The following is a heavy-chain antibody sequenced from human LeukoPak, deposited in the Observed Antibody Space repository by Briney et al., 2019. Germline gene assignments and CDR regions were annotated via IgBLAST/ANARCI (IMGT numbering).Heavy chain of an antibody. CDR1: GYTFTGYY. V-gene: IGHV1-2*02. CDR2: INPNSGGT. CDR3: ARDLLLWFGELDTYYYYGMDV. J-gene: IGHJ6*02. Sequence: ASVTVSCKASGYTFTGYYMHWVRQAPGQGLEWMGWINPNSGGTNYAQTFQGRVTMTRDTSISTAYMELSSLRSDDTAVYYCARDLLLWFGELDTYYYYGMDVWGQGTTVTVSS. D-gene: IGHD3-10*01.